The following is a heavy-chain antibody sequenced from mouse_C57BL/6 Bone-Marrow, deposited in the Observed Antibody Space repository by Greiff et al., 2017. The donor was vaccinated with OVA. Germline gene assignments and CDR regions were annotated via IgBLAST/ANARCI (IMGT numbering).Heavy chain of an antibody. CDR1: GYTFTSYG. V-gene: IGHV1-81*01. J-gene: IGHJ4*01. CDR3: ARLGYYGSRDYAMDY. CDR2: IYPRSGNT. D-gene: IGHD1-1*01. Sequence: VKLVESGAELARPGASVKLSCKASGYTFTSYGISWVKQRTGQGLEWIGEIYPRSGNTYYNEKFKGKATLTADKSSSTAYMELRSLTSEDSAVYFCARLGYYGSRDYAMDYWGQGTSVTVSS.